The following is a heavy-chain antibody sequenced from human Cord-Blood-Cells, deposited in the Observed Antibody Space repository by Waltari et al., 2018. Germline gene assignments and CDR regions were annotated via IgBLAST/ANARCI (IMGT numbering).Heavy chain of an antibody. J-gene: IGHJ4*02. D-gene: IGHD3-10*01. CDR2: CIPILGTA. CDR1: GGTFSSYA. V-gene: IGHV1-69*01. Sequence: QVQLVQSGAEVKKPGSSVKVSCKASGGTFSSYAISWVRQAPGQGLEWMGGCIPILGTANYAQKFQGRVTITADESTSTAYMELSSLRSEDTAVYYCARDQGGYYYGSGSGTFDYWGQGTLVTVSS. CDR3: ARDQGGYYYGSGSGTFDY.